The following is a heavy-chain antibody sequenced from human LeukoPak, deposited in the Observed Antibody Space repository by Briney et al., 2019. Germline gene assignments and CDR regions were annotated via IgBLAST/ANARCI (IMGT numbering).Heavy chain of an antibody. V-gene: IGHV3-11*01. CDR1: GFTFRDYY. CDR2: ISSSGSTI. D-gene: IGHD3-22*01. CDR3: ARSDSSGYEDY. J-gene: IGHJ4*02. Sequence: GGSLRLSCAASGFTFRDYYMSWIRQAPGKGLEWVSYISSSGSTIYYADSVKGRFTISRDNAKNSLYLQMNSLRAEDTAVYYCARSDSSGYEDYWGQGTLVTVSS.